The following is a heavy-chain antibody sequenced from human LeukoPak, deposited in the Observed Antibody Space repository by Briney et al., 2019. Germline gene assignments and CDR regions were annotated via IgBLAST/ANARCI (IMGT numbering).Heavy chain of an antibody. CDR3: ARSGLRDYCDG. D-gene: IGHD3-9*01. CDR2: TYYRSKWYH. Sequence: SQTLSHTCAISGDSVSSNSAAWNWIRRSPSRGSEWLGRTYYRSKWYHDFAVSVESRITINPDTSKNQFSLQLNSVTPEDTAMYYSARSGLRDYCDGWGLGTLVTVSS. J-gene: IGHJ4*02. V-gene: IGHV6-1*01. CDR1: GDSVSSNSAA.